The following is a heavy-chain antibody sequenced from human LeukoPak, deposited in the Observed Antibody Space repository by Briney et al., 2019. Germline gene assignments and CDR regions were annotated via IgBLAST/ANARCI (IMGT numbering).Heavy chain of an antibody. V-gene: IGHV1-18*01. CDR1: GYTFTSYG. CDR3: ARGLERWLQFIFDY. CDR2: ISAYNGNT. Sequence: ASVKVSCKASGYTFTSYGISWVRQAPGQGLEWMGWISAYNGNTNYAQKLQGRVTMTTVTSTSTAYMELRSLRSDDTAVYYCARGLERWLQFIFDYWGQGTLVTVSS. D-gene: IGHD5-24*01. J-gene: IGHJ4*02.